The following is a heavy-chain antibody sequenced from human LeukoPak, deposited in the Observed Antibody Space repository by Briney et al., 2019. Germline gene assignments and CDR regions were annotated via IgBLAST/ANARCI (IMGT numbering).Heavy chain of an antibody. J-gene: IGHJ4*02. Sequence: PGGSLRLSCAASGFTFSDYYMSWIRQAPGKGLEWVAFISYDGSTKNYADSVKGRHTISRDNSKNTMYLQMNSLRADDTAIYYCAREPGYSTRYSFDYWGQGTLVIVTS. CDR3: AREPGYSTRYSFDY. CDR2: ISYDGSTK. CDR1: GFTFSDYY. V-gene: IGHV3-30-3*01. D-gene: IGHD6-13*01.